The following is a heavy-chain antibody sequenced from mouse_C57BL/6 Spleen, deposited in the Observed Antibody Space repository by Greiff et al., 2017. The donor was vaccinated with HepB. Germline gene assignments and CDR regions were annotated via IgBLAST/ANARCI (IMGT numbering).Heavy chain of an antibody. CDR3: ARRALHAMDY. CDR1: GYTFTSYW. J-gene: IGHJ4*01. Sequence: QVQLQQPGAELVRPGPSVKLSCKASGYTFTSYWMHWVKQRPGQGLEWIGVIDPSDSYTNYNQKFKGKATLTVDTSSSTAYMQLSSLTSEDSAVYYCARRALHAMDYWGQGTSVTVSS. CDR2: IDPSDSYT. D-gene: IGHD3-1*01. V-gene: IGHV1-59*01.